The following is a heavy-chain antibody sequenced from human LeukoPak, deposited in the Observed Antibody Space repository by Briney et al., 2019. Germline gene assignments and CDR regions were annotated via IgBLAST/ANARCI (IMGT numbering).Heavy chain of an antibody. J-gene: IGHJ4*02. CDR3: AKASWVSSADAVL. CDR2: LRGGGET. V-gene: IGHV3-23*01. CDR1: GFTFSTYA. Sequence: GGSLRLSCAASGFTFSTYAMSWVRQAPARGLEWVSSLRGGGETFYADSVKGRFTLSRDESRNTVYLQMNNLRVEDTAVYFCAKASWVSSADAVLWGQGTLVTVSS. D-gene: IGHD3-16*01.